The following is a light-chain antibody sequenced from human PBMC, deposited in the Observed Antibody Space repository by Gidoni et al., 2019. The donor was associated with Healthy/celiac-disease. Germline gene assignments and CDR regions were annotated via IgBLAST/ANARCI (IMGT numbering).Light chain of an antibody. CDR2: GAS. J-gene: IGKJ2*01. CDR1: QSVSSN. Sequence: ETVITQSPATLSVSPGERATLSCRASQSVSSNLAWYQQQPGQAPRLLIYGASTRATGIPARFSGSGSGTEFTLTISSLQSEDFAVYYCQQYNNWPPYTFGQGTKLEIK. V-gene: IGKV3-15*01. CDR3: QQYNNWPPYT.